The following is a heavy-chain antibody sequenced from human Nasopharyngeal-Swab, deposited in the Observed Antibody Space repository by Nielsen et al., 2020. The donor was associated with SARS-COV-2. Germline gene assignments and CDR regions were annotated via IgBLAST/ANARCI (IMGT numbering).Heavy chain of an antibody. D-gene: IGHD3-22*01. CDR2: INHSGST. V-gene: IGHV4-34*01. CDR3: ARGAVYYYDSSGYYYYYHYGMDV. J-gene: IGHJ6*02. Sequence: WIRQPPGKGLEWIGEINHSGSTNYNPSLKSRVTISVGTSKNQFSLKLSSVTAADTAVYYCARGAVYYYDSSGYYYYYHYGMDVWGQGTTVTVSS.